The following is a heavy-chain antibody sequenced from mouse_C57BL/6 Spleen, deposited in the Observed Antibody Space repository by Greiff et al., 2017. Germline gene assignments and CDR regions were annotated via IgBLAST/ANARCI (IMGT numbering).Heavy chain of an antibody. D-gene: IGHD2-4*01. CDR1: GYTFTSYG. J-gene: IGHJ3*01. CDR3: ATIYYDCDWAY. CDR2: IYPRSGDT. V-gene: IGHV1-81*01. Sequence: QVQLKESGAELARPGASVKLSCKASGYTFTSYGISWVKQRTGQGLEWIGEIYPRSGDTYYNEKFKSKDTLTVDKSSSTAYMQLSSLTSEDAAVYYCATIYYDCDWAYWGQGTLVTVSA.